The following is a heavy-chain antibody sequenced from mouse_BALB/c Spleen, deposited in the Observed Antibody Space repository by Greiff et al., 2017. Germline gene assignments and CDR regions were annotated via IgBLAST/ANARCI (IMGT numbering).Heavy chain of an antibody. CDR3: ARGQLRSDFDY. CDR1: GFTFSSYA. D-gene: IGHD1-1*01. CDR2: ISSGGST. V-gene: IGHV5-6-5*01. J-gene: IGHJ2*01. Sequence: LQQSGGGLVKPGGSLKLSCAASGFTFSSYAMSWVRQTPEKRLEWVASISSGGSTYYPDSVKGRFTISRDNARNILYLQMSSLRSEDTAMYYCARGQLRSDFDYWGQGTTLTVSS.